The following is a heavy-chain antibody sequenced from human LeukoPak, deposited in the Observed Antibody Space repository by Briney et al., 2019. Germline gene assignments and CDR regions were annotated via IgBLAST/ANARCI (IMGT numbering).Heavy chain of an antibody. CDR1: GFTLSDYW. J-gene: IGHJ4*02. CDR2: IIKDGSDK. CDR3: TRELWPADY. D-gene: IGHD3-16*01. V-gene: IGHV3-7*01. Sequence: PGGSLRLSCAGSGFTLSDYWMGWVRQAPGKGLEWVANIIKDGSDKYYVDSVKGRFSISRDNAKNSVYLQMSGLRVEDTAVYYCTRELWPADYWGQGSLVTVSS.